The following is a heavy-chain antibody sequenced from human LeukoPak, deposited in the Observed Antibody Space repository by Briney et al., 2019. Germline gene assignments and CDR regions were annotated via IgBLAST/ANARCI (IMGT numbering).Heavy chain of an antibody. V-gene: IGHV4-39*01. CDR2: IYYSGST. J-gene: IGHJ4*02. D-gene: IGHD6-13*01. Sequence: SETLSLTCTVSGGSISSSSYYWGWIRQPPGKGLEWIGSIYYSGSTYYNPSLKSRVTISVDTSKNQFSLKRSSVTAADTAVYYCARQGYSSSWTFDYWGQGTLVTVSS. CDR1: GGSISSSSYY. CDR3: ARQGYSSSWTFDY.